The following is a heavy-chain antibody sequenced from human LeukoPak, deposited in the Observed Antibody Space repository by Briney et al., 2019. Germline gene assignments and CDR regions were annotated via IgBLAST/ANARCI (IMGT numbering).Heavy chain of an antibody. CDR2: ISYDGSNT. Sequence: QAGGSLRLSCAASGFIFSSYAIHWVRQAPGKGLEWVALISYDGSNTYYADSVKGRFTISRDNSKNTLYLQMNSLRTEDTAVYYCARGMQLAGPPMGYWGQGTLVTVPS. CDR1: GFIFSSYA. J-gene: IGHJ4*02. D-gene: IGHD6-6*01. V-gene: IGHV3-30*04. CDR3: ARGMQLAGPPMGY.